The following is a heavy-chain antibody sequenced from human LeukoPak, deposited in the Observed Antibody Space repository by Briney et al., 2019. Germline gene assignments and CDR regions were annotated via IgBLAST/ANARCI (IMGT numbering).Heavy chain of an antibody. D-gene: IGHD2-2*01. CDR3: AVGYCSSTSCWSVSGFDP. J-gene: IGHJ5*02. CDR2: MNPNSGNT. Sequence: GASVNVSCKASGYIFTSYDINWVRQATGQGLEWMGWMNPNSGNTGYAQKFQGRVTMTRNTSISTAYMELSSLRSEDTAVYYCAVGYCSSTSCWSVSGFDPWGQGTLVTVSS. V-gene: IGHV1-8*01. CDR1: GYIFTSYD.